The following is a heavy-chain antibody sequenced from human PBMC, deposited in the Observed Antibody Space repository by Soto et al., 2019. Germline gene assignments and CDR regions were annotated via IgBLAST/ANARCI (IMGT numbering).Heavy chain of an antibody. D-gene: IGHD5-12*01. J-gene: IGHJ4*02. CDR3: AREGSGYNG. CDR1: GCSFSNFC. Sequence: SVKVSCKSSGCSFSNFCISSVRQAPGQGLEWMGGSVAVFGRPNYAQRFRGRLTITADESTRTGYMELISLRSDDTAVYYCAREGSGYNGWGQGTQVIVSS. V-gene: IGHV1-69*13. CDR2: SVAVFGRP.